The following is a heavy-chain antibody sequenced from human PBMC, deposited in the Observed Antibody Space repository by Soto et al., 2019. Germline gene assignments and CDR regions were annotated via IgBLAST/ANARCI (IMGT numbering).Heavy chain of an antibody. V-gene: IGHV3-30*03. CDR3: EATSH. CDR1: GFPFSSFG. Sequence: GGSLRLSCAASGFPFSSFGLHWVRQAPGKGPEWVAVISSDGSKKFYSDSVQGRFTISRDNLKNTLHLQMNSLRPADKAVYYCEATSHWGQGTLVTVSS. J-gene: IGHJ4*02. CDR2: ISSDGSKK.